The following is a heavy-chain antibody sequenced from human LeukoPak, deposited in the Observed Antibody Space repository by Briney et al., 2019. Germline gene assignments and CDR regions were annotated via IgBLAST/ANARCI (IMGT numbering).Heavy chain of an antibody. CDR1: GGTFSSYA. J-gene: IGHJ3*02. D-gene: IGHD3-3*01. V-gene: IGHV1-69*05. Sequence: SVKVSCKASGGTFSSYAISWVRQAPGQGLEWMGGIIPIFGTANYAQKFQGRVTITTDESTSTAYMELSSLRSEDTAVYYCARAITIFGVVIPDAFDIWGQGTMVTVSS. CDR3: ARAITIFGVVIPDAFDI. CDR2: IIPIFGTA.